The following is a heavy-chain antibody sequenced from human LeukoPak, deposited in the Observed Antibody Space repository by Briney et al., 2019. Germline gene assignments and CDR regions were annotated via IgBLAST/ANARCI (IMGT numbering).Heavy chain of an antibody. CDR1: GFTFSSYA. D-gene: IGHD2-8*02. Sequence: PGGSLRLSCAASGFTFSSYAMSWVRQAPGKGLEWVSAISGSGGSTYYADSVKGRLTISRDNSKNTLYLQMNSLRAEDTAVYYCASNQGYCTGGTCRFDYWGQGTLVTVPS. V-gene: IGHV3-23*01. CDR2: ISGSGGST. J-gene: IGHJ4*02. CDR3: ASNQGYCTGGTCRFDY.